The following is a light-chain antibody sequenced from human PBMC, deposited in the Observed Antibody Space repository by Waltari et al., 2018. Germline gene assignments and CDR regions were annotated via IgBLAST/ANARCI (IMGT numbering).Light chain of an antibody. CDR1: SSNIGTNY. CDR2: MNE. V-gene: IGLV1-47*01. J-gene: IGLJ2*01. Sequence: QSVLTQPPSASGTPGQTVTISCSGSSSNIGTNYVYWYQQLPGTAPKLLIDMNERRPSGVPDRFSGSRSGTAASLAISRRRSEDQANDYCAGWDDSLNGHIVFGGGTKLTVL. CDR3: AGWDDSLNGHIV.